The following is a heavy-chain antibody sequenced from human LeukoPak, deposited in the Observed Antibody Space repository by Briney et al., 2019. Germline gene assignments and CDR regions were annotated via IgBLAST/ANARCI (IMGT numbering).Heavy chain of an antibody. Sequence: PSETLSLTCAIYGGSFSGYYWSWIRQPPGKGLEWIGEINHSGSTNYNPSLKSRVTISVDTSKNQFSLKLSSVTAADTAVYYCARPSLVVPAAMRDWYFDLWGRGTLVTVSS. J-gene: IGHJ2*01. D-gene: IGHD2-2*01. V-gene: IGHV4-34*01. CDR2: INHSGST. CDR3: ARPSLVVPAAMRDWYFDL. CDR1: GGSFSGYY.